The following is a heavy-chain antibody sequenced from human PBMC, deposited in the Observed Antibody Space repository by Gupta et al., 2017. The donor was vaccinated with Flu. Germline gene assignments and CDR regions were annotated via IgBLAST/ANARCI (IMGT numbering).Heavy chain of an antibody. CDR1: GFSFSTYD. CDR3: ATERGIIMIIEH. V-gene: IGHV3-23*01. J-gene: IGHJ4*02. D-gene: IGHD3-16*01. Sequence: EVQLLESGGGLVQPGGSLRLSCAASGFSFSTYDMSWVRLAPGKGREWVSTISDSGSTVDADSAKGRFTIYRDNAKKTLALHMKSLRVDETGVYFWATERGIIMIIEHWGQGTQVTVSS. CDR2: ISDSGST.